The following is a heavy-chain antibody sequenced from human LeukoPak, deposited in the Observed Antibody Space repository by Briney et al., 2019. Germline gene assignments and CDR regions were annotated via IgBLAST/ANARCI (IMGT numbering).Heavy chain of an antibody. D-gene: IGHD6-6*01. J-gene: IGHJ5*02. CDR1: GYNFTNHW. CDR2: IWPDDSDT. Sequence: GESLKISCQASGYNFTNHWVAWVRQRPGEGLEWMGIIWPDDSDTRYSPSFQGLVTISVDKSIGTAHLQWRSLKASDTALYFCARHSDVPLDLWGQGTLVIVSS. CDR3: ARHSDVPLDL. V-gene: IGHV5-51*01.